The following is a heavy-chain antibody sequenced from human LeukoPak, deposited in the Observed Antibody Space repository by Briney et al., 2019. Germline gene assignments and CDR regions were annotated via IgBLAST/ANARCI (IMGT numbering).Heavy chain of an antibody. CDR2: ISYDGSNK. CDR1: GFTFSSYA. D-gene: IGHD3-3*01. CDR3: AKDDYDFWSGYLFDY. V-gene: IGHV3-30-3*01. J-gene: IGHJ4*02. Sequence: PGGSLRLSCAASGFTFSSYAMHWVRQAPGKGLEWVAVISYDGSNKYYADSVKGRFTISRDNSKNTLYLQMNSLRAEDTAVYYCAKDDYDFWSGYLFDYWGQGTLVTVSS.